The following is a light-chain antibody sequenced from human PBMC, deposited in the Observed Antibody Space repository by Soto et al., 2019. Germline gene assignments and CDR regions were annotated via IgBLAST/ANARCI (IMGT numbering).Light chain of an antibody. Sequence: QSALTQPASVSGSPGQSITISCTGTSSDVGGYNFVSWYQQHPGKAPKLMIFDVRYRPSGVSYRFSGSKSGNTASLTISGLQAEDEADYYCSSYTTNNIVVFGGGTKLTVL. CDR1: SSDVGGYNF. V-gene: IGLV2-14*01. CDR2: DVR. J-gene: IGLJ2*01. CDR3: SSYTTNNIVV.